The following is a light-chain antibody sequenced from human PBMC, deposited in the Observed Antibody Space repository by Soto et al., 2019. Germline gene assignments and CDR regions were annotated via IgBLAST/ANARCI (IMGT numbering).Light chain of an antibody. CDR1: ISDVSGYNF. CDR2: DVS. J-gene: IGLJ1*01. Sequence: QSVLTQPASVSGSPGQSITISCTGTISDVSGYNFVSWYQQYPGEAPKLMIYDVSNRPSGVSNRFSGSKSGNTASLTISGLQAEDEADYYCSSYTSSNTYVFGTGTKV. CDR3: SSYTSSNTYV. V-gene: IGLV2-14*03.